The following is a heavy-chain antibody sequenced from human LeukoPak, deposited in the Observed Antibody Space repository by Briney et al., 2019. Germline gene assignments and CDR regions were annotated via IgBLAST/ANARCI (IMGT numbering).Heavy chain of an antibody. CDR1: GFTFSSYA. V-gene: IGHV3-33*08. CDR2: IWYDGSNK. D-gene: IGHD5-24*01. CDR3: ARDSDGYIDY. Sequence: GGSLRLSCAASGFTFSSYAMSWVRQTPGKGLEWVAVIWYDGSNKYYADSVKGRFTISRDNSKNTLYLQMNSLRAEDTAVYYCARDSDGYIDYWGQGTLVTVSS. J-gene: IGHJ4*02.